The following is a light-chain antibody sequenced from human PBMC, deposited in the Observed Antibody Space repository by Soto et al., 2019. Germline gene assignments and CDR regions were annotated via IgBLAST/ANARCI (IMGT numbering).Light chain of an antibody. Sequence: DIQMTQSPSSLSASAGDRVTITFQASQDISNYLNWYQQKPGKAPKLLIYDASNLETGVPSRFSGSGSGTDFTFTISSLQPEDIATYYCQQYDNLPYTFGQGTRLEIK. CDR1: QDISNY. V-gene: IGKV1-33*01. CDR3: QQYDNLPYT. CDR2: DAS. J-gene: IGKJ5*01.